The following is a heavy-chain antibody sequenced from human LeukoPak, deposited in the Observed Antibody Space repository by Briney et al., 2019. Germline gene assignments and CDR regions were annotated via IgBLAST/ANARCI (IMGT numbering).Heavy chain of an antibody. J-gene: IGHJ4*02. CDR3: AKRYSNFDY. V-gene: IGHV3-23*01. Sequence: PGGSLRLSCAASGLTFSTYGMSWVRQAPGKGLEWVSAISGSDPGTYYADSVKGRFTISRVNSRNTLYLQMNRLRVEDTAVYYCAKRYSNFDYWGQGTLVTVSS. D-gene: IGHD4-11*01. CDR1: GLTFSTYG. CDR2: ISGSDPGT.